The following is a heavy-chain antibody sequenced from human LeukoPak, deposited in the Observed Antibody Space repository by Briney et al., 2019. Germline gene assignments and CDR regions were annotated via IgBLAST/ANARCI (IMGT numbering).Heavy chain of an antibody. CDR3: VRDPSCSGGGCYYYYGMDV. CDR2: IWYDGSNK. CDR1: GFTFNTYA. V-gene: IGHV3-33*01. Sequence: RPGGSLRLSCAASGFTFNTYAIHWVRQAPGKGLEWVAVIWYDGSNKYYADSVRGRFTISRDNSKNTLYLQMNSLRADDTAIYYCVRDPSCSGGGCYYYYGMDVWGQGTMVTVSS. D-gene: IGHD2-15*01. J-gene: IGHJ6*02.